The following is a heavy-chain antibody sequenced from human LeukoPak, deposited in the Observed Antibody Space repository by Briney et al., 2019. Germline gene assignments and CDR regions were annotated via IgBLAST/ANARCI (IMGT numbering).Heavy chain of an antibody. CDR3: ARVLGDCSSTSCPLYFDY. CDR1: GGSISGYF. J-gene: IGHJ4*02. CDR2: ISSNGGST. Sequence: ETLSLTCTVSGGSISGYFWSWVRQPPGKGLEYVSAISSNGGSTYYANSVKGRFTISRDNSKNTLYLQMGSLRAEDMAVYYCARVLGDCSSTSCPLYFDYWGQGTLVTVSS. V-gene: IGHV3-64*01. D-gene: IGHD2-2*01.